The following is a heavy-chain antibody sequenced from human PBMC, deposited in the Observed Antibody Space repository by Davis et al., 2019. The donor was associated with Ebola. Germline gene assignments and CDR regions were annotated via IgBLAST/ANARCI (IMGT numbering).Heavy chain of an antibody. D-gene: IGHD1-20*01. Sequence: AASVKVSCKASGGTFSNYAINWVRQAPGQGLEWMGGITPIFGTTKYAQMFQGRVTITADESTSTTYMELSSLKSEDTAVYYCARWGMTAIFNDYWGQGTLVSVSS. CDR1: GGTFSNYA. CDR3: ARWGMTAIFNDY. CDR2: ITPIFGTT. V-gene: IGHV1-69*13. J-gene: IGHJ4*02.